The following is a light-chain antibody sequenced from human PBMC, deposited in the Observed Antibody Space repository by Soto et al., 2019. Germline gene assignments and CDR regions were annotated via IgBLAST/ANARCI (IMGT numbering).Light chain of an antibody. CDR3: MQALQTPPT. Sequence: DIVTTQSPLSLPVTPGEPASISCRSSQSLLHSNGYNYLDWYLQKPGQSPQLLIYLGSNRASGVPDRFSGSGSGTDFTLKISSVEAEDVGVYYCMQALQTPPTFGQGTKLEIK. V-gene: IGKV2-28*01. CDR2: LGS. J-gene: IGKJ2*01. CDR1: QSLLHSNGYNY.